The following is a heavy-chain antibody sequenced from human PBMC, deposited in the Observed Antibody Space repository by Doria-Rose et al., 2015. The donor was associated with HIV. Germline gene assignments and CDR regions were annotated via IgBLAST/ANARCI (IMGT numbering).Heavy chain of an antibody. CDR2: IFYTGST. CDR1: GGSISHYY. CDR3: ARVLSGTYDY. J-gene: IGHJ4*02. V-gene: IGHV4-59*01. D-gene: IGHD1-26*01. Sequence: QVQLQGSGPGLVKPSETLSLTYSVSGGSISHYYWSWIRQPPGKGLEYIGDIFYTGSTNYSPSLKSRVSISIDTSKDKFSLRLSSVTAADTAVYYCARVLSGTYDYWGQGTLVTVSS.